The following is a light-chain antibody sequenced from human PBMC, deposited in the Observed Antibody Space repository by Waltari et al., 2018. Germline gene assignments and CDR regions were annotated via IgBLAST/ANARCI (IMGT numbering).Light chain of an antibody. Sequence: EIVLTQSPGTLSLSPGERATLSCRASQSVSSSYLAWYQQKPGQAPRHLIYGASSRATGIPDRFSGSGSGTDFTLTISRLEPEDFAVYYCQQYGSSPPRVTFGPGTKVDIK. CDR3: QQYGSSPPRVT. J-gene: IGKJ3*01. CDR1: QSVSSSY. V-gene: IGKV3-20*01. CDR2: GAS.